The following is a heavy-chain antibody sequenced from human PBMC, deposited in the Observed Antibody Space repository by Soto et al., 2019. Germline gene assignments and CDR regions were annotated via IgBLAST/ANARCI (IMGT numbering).Heavy chain of an antibody. D-gene: IGHD3-22*01. CDR2: IRSKANSYAT. V-gene: IGHV3-73*01. CDR1: GFTFSGSA. J-gene: IGHJ5*02. Sequence: PGGSLRLSCAASGFTFSGSAMHWVRQASGKGLEWVGRIRSKANSYATAYAASVKGRFTISRDDSKNTAYLQMNSLKTEDTAVYYCTSSPMTDSSGYSNWFDPWGQGTLVTVSS. CDR3: TSSPMTDSSGYSNWFDP.